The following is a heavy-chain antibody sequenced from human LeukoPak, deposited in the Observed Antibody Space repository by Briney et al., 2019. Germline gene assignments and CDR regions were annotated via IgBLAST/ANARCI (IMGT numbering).Heavy chain of an antibody. J-gene: IGHJ4*02. V-gene: IGHV3-15*01. D-gene: IGHD3-3*01. CDR2: IKSKTDGGTT. CDR1: GFTFSNAW. Sequence: GGPLRLSCAASGFTFSNAWMTWVRQAPGKGLEWVGRIKSKTDGGTTDYAAPVKGRFTIPRDDSKNTLYLQMNSLKTEDTAVYYCTSFNYDFWSGYYGYYFDYWGQGTLVTVSS. CDR3: TSFNYDFWSGYYGYYFDY.